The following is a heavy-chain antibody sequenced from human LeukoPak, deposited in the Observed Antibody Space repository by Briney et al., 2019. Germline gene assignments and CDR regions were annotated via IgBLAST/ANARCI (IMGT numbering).Heavy chain of an antibody. Sequence: KPSETLSLTCTVSGGSITGYYWNWIRQPAGQELEWLGRVYSSGVGNYNPSLTSRVTMSVDTSKNQFSLKLTSLTAADTAVYYCAREEFLHEIDSSGYFVYWGQGTLVTVSS. D-gene: IGHD3-22*01. CDR3: AREEFLHEIDSSGYFVY. CDR1: GGSITGYY. J-gene: IGHJ4*02. CDR2: VYSSGVG. V-gene: IGHV4-4*07.